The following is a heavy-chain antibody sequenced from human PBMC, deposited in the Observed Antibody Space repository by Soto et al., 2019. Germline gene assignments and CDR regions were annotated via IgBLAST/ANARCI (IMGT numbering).Heavy chain of an antibody. J-gene: IGHJ4*02. D-gene: IGHD5-12*01. V-gene: IGHV4-59*12. Sequence: SETLSLTCTVSGGSISSYYWSWIRQPPGKGLEWIGHIYYSGSTNYNPSLKSRVTISVDTSKNQFSLKLSSVTAADTAVYYCARGVATVVTSYFDYWGQGTLVTVSS. CDR1: GGSISSYY. CDR2: IYYSGST. CDR3: ARGVATVVTSYFDY.